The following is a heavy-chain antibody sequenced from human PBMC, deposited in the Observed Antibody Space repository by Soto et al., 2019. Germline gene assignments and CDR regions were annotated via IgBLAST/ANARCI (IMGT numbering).Heavy chain of an antibody. CDR1: GGTFSSYA. CDR2: IIPIFGTA. V-gene: IGHV1-69*13. J-gene: IGHJ6*02. D-gene: IGHD2-15*01. CDR3: AKDIVVVRGYGMDV. Sequence: SVKVSCKASGGTFSSYAISWVRQAPGQGLEWMGGIIPIFGTANYAQKFQGRVTITADESTSTAYMELSSLRSEDTAVYYCAKDIVVVRGYGMDVWGQGTTVTVSS.